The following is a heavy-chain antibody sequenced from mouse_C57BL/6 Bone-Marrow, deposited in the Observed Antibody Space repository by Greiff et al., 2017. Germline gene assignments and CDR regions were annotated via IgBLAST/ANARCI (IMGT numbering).Heavy chain of an antibody. J-gene: IGHJ3*01. CDR3: AREAITTVVDSWFAY. Sequence: QVQLKESGPELVKPGASVKISCKASGYAFSSSWMNWVKQRPGKGLEWIGRIYPGDGDTNYNGKFKGKATLTADKSSSTAYMQLSSLTSEDSAVYFGAREAITTVVDSWFAYWGQGTLVTVSA. CDR1: GYAFSSSW. CDR2: IYPGDGDT. V-gene: IGHV1-82*01. D-gene: IGHD1-1*01.